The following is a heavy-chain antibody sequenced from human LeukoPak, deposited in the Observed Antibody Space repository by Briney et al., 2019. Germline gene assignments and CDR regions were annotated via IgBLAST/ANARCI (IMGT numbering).Heavy chain of an antibody. J-gene: IGHJ4*02. D-gene: IGHD1-26*01. CDR3: TTSRGSYVDY. CDR1: GFTFSDRY. V-gene: IGHV3-72*01. Sequence: PGGSLRLSCAASGFTFSDRYMDWARQAPGEGLEWVGRIRNKDNSYTTEYAASVKGRFTISRDDSKNSLYLQMNSLKTADTAMYYCTTSRGSYVDYWGQGTLVTVSS. CDR2: IRNKDNSYTT.